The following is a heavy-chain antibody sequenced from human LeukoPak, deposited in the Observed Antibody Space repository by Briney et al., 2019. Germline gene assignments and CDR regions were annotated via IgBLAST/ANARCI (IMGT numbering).Heavy chain of an antibody. CDR1: GYTFTSYD. V-gene: IGHV1-8*03. CDR3: AREVRHGDYYFDY. CDR2: MNPNSGNT. J-gene: IGHJ4*02. Sequence: ASVKVSCKASGYTFTSYDINWVRQATGQGLEWMGWMNPNSGNTGYAQKFQGRVTITRNTSIGTAYMELSSLRSEDTAVYYCAREVRHGDYYFDYWGQGTLVTVSS. D-gene: IGHD4-17*01.